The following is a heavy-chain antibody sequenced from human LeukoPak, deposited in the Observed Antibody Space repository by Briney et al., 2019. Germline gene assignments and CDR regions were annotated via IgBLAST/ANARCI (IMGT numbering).Heavy chain of an antibody. Sequence: GGSLRLSCAASGFTFSSYSMNWVRQAPGKGLEWVSYISSSSSTIYYADSVKGRFTISRDNAKNSLYLQMNSLRAEDTAVYYCARDRSGYDYPYFDYWGQGTLVTVSS. J-gene: IGHJ4*02. CDR1: GFTFSSYS. V-gene: IGHV3-48*04. D-gene: IGHD5-12*01. CDR2: ISSSSSTI. CDR3: ARDRSGYDYPYFDY.